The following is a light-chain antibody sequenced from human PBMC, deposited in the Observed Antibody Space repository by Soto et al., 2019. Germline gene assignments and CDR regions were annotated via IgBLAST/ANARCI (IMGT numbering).Light chain of an antibody. Sequence: QPVSVSGSPGQSITISCTGTSSDVGGYNYVSWYQQHPGKAPKLMIYEVSNRPSGVSNRFSGSKSGNTASLTISGLQAEDEADYYCSSYTSSSTLYVFGTGTKLTVL. CDR1: SSDVGGYNY. V-gene: IGLV2-14*01. CDR2: EVS. J-gene: IGLJ1*01. CDR3: SSYTSSSTLYV.